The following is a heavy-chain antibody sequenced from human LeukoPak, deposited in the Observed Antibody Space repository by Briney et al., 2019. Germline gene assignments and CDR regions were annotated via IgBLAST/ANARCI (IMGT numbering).Heavy chain of an antibody. Sequence: SETLSLTCAVYGGSFSGYYWSWIRQPPGKGLEWIGEINHSGSTNYNPPLKSRVTISVDTSKNQFSLKLSSVTAADTAVYYCARDGYRGAYALWGQGILVTVSS. D-gene: IGHD5-12*01. CDR3: ARDGYRGAYAL. CDR2: INHSGST. J-gene: IGHJ4*02. V-gene: IGHV4-34*01. CDR1: GGSFSGYY.